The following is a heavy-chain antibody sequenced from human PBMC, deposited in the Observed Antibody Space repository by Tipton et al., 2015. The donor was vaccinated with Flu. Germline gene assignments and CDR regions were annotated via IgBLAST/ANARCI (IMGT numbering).Heavy chain of an antibody. CDR1: GFTFGTSW. Sequence: SLRLSCAASGFTFGTSWMSWVRQAPGKGLEWVAHISQDGRETYYVDSVKGRITISRDNAKDFLYLQMNSLRAGETAVYYCVSWHEHGNSWGRGTLVTVSS. CDR2: ISQDGRET. D-gene: IGHD6-13*01. J-gene: IGHJ5*02. CDR3: VSWHEHGNS. V-gene: IGHV3-7*03.